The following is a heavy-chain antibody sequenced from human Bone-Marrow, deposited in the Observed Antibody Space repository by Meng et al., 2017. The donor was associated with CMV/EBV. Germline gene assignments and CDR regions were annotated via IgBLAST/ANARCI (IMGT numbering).Heavy chain of an antibody. CDR1: GFTFSSYE. D-gene: IGHD3-3*01. J-gene: IGHJ3*02. CDR3: ARVPLVSLPDYDFWSGHPGLAFDI. Sequence: GGSLRLSCAASGFTFSSYEMNWVRQAPGKGLEWVSYISSSGSTIYYADSVKGRFTISRDNAKNSLYLQMNSLRAEDTAVYYCARVPLVSLPDYDFWSGHPGLAFDIWGQGTMVTVSS. V-gene: IGHV3-48*03. CDR2: ISSSGSTI.